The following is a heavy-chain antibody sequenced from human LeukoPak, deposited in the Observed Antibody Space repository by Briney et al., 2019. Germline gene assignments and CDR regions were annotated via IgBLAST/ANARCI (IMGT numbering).Heavy chain of an antibody. J-gene: IGHJ6*02. CDR1: GYSFTSYW. V-gene: IGHV5-51*01. CDR2: IYPGDSDT. CDR3: ARTFIVVVPAAIEYYGMDV. D-gene: IGHD2-2*01. Sequence: GESLKISCKGSGYSFTSYWIGWVRPMPGKGLEWMGIIYPGDSDTRYSPSFQGQVTISADKSISTAYLQWSSLKASDTAMYYCARTFIVVVPAAIEYYGMDVWGQGTTVTVSS.